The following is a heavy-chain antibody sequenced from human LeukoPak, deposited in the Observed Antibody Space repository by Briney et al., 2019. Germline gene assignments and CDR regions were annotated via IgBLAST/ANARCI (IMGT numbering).Heavy chain of an antibody. D-gene: IGHD1-26*01. CDR1: GYTFIDYD. J-gene: IGHJ4*02. CDR2: ISPNSGGT. Sequence: VASVKVSCKASGYTFIDYDMHGVRQAPGQGLEWIGWISPNSGGTKYVQKFQGRVTMTRDTSITTVYMELSGLSFDDTAVYYCARGGGRYSVDYWGQGTLVIVSS. V-gene: IGHV1-2*02. CDR3: ARGGGRYSVDY.